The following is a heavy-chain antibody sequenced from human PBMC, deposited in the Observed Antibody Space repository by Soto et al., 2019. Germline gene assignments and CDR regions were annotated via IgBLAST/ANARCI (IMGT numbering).Heavy chain of an antibody. J-gene: IGHJ6*02. Sequence: ASVKVSCKASGYTFTGYYMHWVRQAPGQGLEWMGWINPNSGGTNYAQKFQGRVTMTRDTSISTAYMELSRLRSDDTAVYYCARDPQLRFLEWLTRYYYYYGMDVWGQGTTVTV. CDR3: ARDPQLRFLEWLTRYYYYYGMDV. D-gene: IGHD3-3*01. CDR1: GYTFTGYY. CDR2: INPNSGGT. V-gene: IGHV1-2*02.